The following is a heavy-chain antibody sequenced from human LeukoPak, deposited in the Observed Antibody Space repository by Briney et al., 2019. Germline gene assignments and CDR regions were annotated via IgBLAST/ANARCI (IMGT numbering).Heavy chain of an antibody. Sequence: GESLKISCKGSGYSFTSYWIGWVRQMPGKGLEWMGIIYPGDSDTRYSPPFQGQVTISADKSISTAYLQWSSLKASDTAMYYCARHHCSSTSCYTGGLDYWGQGTLVTVSS. CDR2: IYPGDSDT. CDR1: GYSFTSYW. CDR3: ARHHCSSTSCYTGGLDY. D-gene: IGHD2-2*02. J-gene: IGHJ4*02. V-gene: IGHV5-51*01.